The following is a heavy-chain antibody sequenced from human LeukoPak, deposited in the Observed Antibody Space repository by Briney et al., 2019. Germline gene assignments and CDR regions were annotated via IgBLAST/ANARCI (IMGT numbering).Heavy chain of an antibody. V-gene: IGHV4-34*08. D-gene: IGHD6-19*01. CDR2: INHSGST. CDR3: AGRRRSSGWYSAFDI. CDR1: GFTFSSYA. J-gene: IGHJ3*02. Sequence: PGGSLRLSCAASGFTFSSYAMSWVRQAPGKGLEWIGEINHSGSTNYNPSLKSRVTISVDTSKNQFSLKLSSVTAADTAVYYCAGRRRSSGWYSAFDIWGQGTMVTVSS.